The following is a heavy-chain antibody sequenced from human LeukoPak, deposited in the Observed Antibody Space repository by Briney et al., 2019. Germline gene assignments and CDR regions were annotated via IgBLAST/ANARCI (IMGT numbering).Heavy chain of an antibody. D-gene: IGHD3-3*01. J-gene: IGHJ4*02. CDR3: VKDTTDDFWSGYSFDY. CDR1: GFNVSSNY. CDR2: IYSDGST. Sequence: GGSLRLSCAASGFNVSSNYMNWVRQVPGKGLEWVSVIYSDGSTYYADSVKGRFTISRDNSKNTLYLQMSSLRAEDTAVYYCVKDTTDDFWSGYSFDYWGQGTLVTVSS. V-gene: IGHV3-66*01.